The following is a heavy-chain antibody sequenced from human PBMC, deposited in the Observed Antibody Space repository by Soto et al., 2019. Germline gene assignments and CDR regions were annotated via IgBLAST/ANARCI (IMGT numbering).Heavy chain of an antibody. D-gene: IGHD6-13*01. J-gene: IGHJ4*02. CDR3: ARSRVHYSSSWIPWDY. CDR2: ISYDGSNK. Sequence: QVQLVESGGGVVQPGRSLRLSCAASGFTFSSYAMHWVRQASCKGLEWVAVISYDGSNKYYADSVKGRFTISRDNSKNTLYLQMNSLRAEDTAVYYCARSRVHYSSSWIPWDYWGQGTLVTVSS. CDR1: GFTFSSYA. V-gene: IGHV3-30-3*01.